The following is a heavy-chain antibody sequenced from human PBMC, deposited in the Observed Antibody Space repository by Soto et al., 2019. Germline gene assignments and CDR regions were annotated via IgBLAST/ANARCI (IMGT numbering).Heavy chain of an antibody. V-gene: IGHV4-39*01. D-gene: IGHD2-21*02. J-gene: IGHJ4*02. CDR1: GGSISTRSSY. Sequence: SETLSLTCTVSGGSISTRSSYWGWIRQPPGKGLEWIGSIYYIGNTYYNPSLKSRVAISIDSSKTRFSLNLNSVTTADTVVYYCARHILPYCGYDSLPPTAYCGGDCYLDSWGQGTLVTVSS. CDR2: IYYIGNT. CDR3: ARHILPYCGYDSLPPTAYCGGDCYLDS.